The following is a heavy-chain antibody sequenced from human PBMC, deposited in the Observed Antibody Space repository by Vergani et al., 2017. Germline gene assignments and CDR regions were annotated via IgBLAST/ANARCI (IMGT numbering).Heavy chain of an antibody. CDR2: INPKNGLT. CDR1: GYTFTGYY. J-gene: IGHJ4*02. Sequence: QVQLVQSGDEVKRPGASVKVSCKASGYTFTGYYLHWVRLAPGQGLEWMGWINPKNGLTKYAQRFQGRVSLTRDTSITTAFMELSSLRSDDTAMYYCTSFPTETSEYYDSTGYYHRFFEKWGQGTLVTVSS. V-gene: IGHV1-2*02. CDR3: TSFPTETSEYYDSTGYYHRFFEK. D-gene: IGHD3-16*01.